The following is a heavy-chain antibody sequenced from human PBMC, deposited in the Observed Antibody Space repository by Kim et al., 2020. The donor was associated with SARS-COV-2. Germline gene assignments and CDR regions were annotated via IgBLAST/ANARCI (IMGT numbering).Heavy chain of an antibody. V-gene: IGHV4-59*13. Sequence: SETLSLTCTVSGGSISSYYWSWIRQPPGKGLEWIGYIYYSGSTNYNPSLKSRVTISVDTSKNQFSLKLSSVTAADTAVYYCASLRGDYDILTGYYYYGM. J-gene: IGHJ6*01. D-gene: IGHD3-9*01. CDR2: IYYSGST. CDR3: ASLRGDYDILTGYYYYGM. CDR1: GGSISSYY.